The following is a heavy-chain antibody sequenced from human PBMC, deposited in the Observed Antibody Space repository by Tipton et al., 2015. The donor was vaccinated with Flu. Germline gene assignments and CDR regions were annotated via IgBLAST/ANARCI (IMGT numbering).Heavy chain of an antibody. CDR3: ARHLRAARRYYYGMDV. V-gene: IGHV4-59*08. D-gene: IGHD6-6*01. Sequence: LRLSCTVSGGSISSYYWSWIRQPPGKGLEWIGYIYYSGSTNYNPSLKSRVTISVDTSKNQFSLKLSSVTAAGTAVYYCARHLRAARRYYYGMDVWGQGTTVTVSS. CDR1: GGSISSYY. J-gene: IGHJ6*02. CDR2: IYYSGST.